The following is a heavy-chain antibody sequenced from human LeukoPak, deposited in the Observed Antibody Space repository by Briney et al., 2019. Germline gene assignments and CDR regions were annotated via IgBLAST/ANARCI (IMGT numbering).Heavy chain of an antibody. CDR2: INHSGST. J-gene: IGHJ4*02. V-gene: IGHV4-34*01. Sequence: SETLSLTCAVYGGSFSGYYWSWIRQPPGKGLGWIGEINHSGSTNYNPSLKSRVTIPVDTSKNQFSLKLGSVTAADTAVYYCARDPNWNDSYWGQGTLVTVSS. CDR1: GGSFSGYY. D-gene: IGHD1-20*01. CDR3: ARDPNWNDSY.